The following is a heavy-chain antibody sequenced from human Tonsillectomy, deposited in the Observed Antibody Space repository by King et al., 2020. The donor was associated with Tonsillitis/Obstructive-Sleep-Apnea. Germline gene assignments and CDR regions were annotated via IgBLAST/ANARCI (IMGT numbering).Heavy chain of an antibody. V-gene: IGHV4-31*03. CDR3: ARLYSSGHYCDY. CDR2: IYYSGST. D-gene: IGHD5-18*01. J-gene: IGHJ4*02. Sequence: QLQESGPGLVKPSQTLSLTCTVSGDSISSGGYYWSWIRQHPGKGLEWISYIYYSGSTYYNPSLKSRVTMSVDTSKNQLSLKVSSVTAADTAVYYCARLYSSGHYCDYWGQGTLVTVSS. CDR1: GDSISSGGYY.